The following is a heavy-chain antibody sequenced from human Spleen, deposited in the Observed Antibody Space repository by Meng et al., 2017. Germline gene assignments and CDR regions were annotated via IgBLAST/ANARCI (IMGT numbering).Heavy chain of an antibody. CDR3: ARDRNIYSGSYSDY. D-gene: IGHD1-26*01. CDR1: GFTFSSYG. V-gene: IGHV3-33*01. CDR2: IWYDGSNK. J-gene: IGHJ4*02. Sequence: GESLKISCAASGFTFSSYGMHWVRQAPGKGLEWVAVIWYDGSNKYYAGSVKGRFTISRDNSKNTLYLQMNSLRAEDTAVYYCARDRNIYSGSYSDYWGQGTLVTVSS.